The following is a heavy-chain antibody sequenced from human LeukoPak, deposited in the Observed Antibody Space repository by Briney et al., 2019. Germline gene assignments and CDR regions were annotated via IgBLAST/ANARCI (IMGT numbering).Heavy chain of an antibody. V-gene: IGHV1-2*02. CDR2: INPNSGGT. J-gene: IGHJ3*02. D-gene: IGHD2-2*01. CDR3: ARAEPYWYRDIVVVPAAHEYAFDI. CDR1: GYTFTGYY. Sequence: VASVKVSCKASGYTFTGYYMHWVRQAPGQGLEWMGWINPNSGGTNYAQKFQGRVTMTRDTSISTAYMELSRLRSDDTAVYYCARAEPYWYRDIVVVPAAHEYAFDIWGQGTMVTVSS.